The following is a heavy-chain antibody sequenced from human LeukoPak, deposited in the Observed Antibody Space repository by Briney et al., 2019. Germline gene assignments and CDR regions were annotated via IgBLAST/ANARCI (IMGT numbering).Heavy chain of an antibody. Sequence: SVEVSRKASGGTLRNYAINRVRQAPGQGVGWVGRVIPFFCVANYAQKFQGRVTITTDESTSTAYMELSSLRSEDTAVYYCAGADFWSGSTAPGRYYYYMDVWGKGTTVTVSS. V-gene: IGHV1-69*05. D-gene: IGHD3-3*01. J-gene: IGHJ6*03. CDR2: VIPFFCVA. CDR3: AGADFWSGSTAPGRYYYYMDV. CDR1: GGTLRNYA.